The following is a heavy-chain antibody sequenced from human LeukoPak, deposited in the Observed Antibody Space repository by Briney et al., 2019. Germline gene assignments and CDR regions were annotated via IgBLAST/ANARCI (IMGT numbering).Heavy chain of an antibody. Sequence: GGSLRLSCAASGFTFSSYAMSWVRQAPGKGLEWVSAISGSGGSTYYADSVKGRFTISRDNSKNTLYLQMNSLSAEDSAVYYCAKGGYCGATTCYIAYWGQGTLVTVSS. V-gene: IGHV3-23*01. CDR2: ISGSGGST. CDR3: AKGGYCGATTCYIAY. J-gene: IGHJ4*02. CDR1: GFTFSSYA. D-gene: IGHD2-2*02.